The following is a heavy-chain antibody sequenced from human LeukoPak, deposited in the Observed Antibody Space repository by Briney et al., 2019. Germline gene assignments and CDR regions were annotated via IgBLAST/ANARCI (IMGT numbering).Heavy chain of an antibody. Sequence: GGSLRLSCAASGFTFSRYAMSWVRQAPGKGLEWVSAMSVSGGPTFYADSAKGRFTISRDDSKNTLYLQMSSLRAEDTAIYYCAKDRWNSAWSIAGDSWGQGTLVTVSS. J-gene: IGHJ4*02. D-gene: IGHD1/OR15-1a*01. CDR1: GFTFSRYA. CDR3: AKDRWNSAWSIAGDS. CDR2: MSVSGGPT. V-gene: IGHV3-23*01.